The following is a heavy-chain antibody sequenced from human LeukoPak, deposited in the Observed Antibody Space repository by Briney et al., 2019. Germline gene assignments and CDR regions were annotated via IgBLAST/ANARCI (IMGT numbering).Heavy chain of an antibody. CDR3: ARGHLSSGYYLDY. Sequence: SETLSLTCTVSGGSVSSGSYYWSWIRQPPGKGLEWIGYIYYSGSTNYNPSLKSRVTISVDTSKNQFSLKLSSVTAADTAVYYCARGHLSSGYYLDYWGQGTLVTVSS. V-gene: IGHV4-61*01. CDR2: IYYSGST. J-gene: IGHJ4*02. CDR1: GGSVSSGSYY. D-gene: IGHD3-22*01.